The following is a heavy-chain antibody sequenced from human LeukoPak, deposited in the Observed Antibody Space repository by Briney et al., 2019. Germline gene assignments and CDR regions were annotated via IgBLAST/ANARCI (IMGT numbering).Heavy chain of an antibody. Sequence: PSETLSLTCTVSNDSISSGDYYWNWIRQPPGKGLEWIGYIFHRGGTSYNPSLKSRILFSVDTSQNQFSLKLNSVTAADTAVYYCARGQWLPVFDFWGQGILVTVSS. CDR1: NDSISSGDYY. V-gene: IGHV4-30-4*01. J-gene: IGHJ4*02. CDR3: ARGQWLPVFDF. CDR2: IFHRGGT. D-gene: IGHD3-22*01.